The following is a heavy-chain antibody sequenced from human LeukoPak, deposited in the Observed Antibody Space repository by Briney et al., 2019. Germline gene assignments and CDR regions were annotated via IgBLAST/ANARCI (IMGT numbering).Heavy chain of an antibody. Sequence: ASVKVSCKASGYTFTSYYMHWVRQAPGQGLEWMGIINPSGGSTSYAQKFQGRITMTRDMSTFTVYMELRSLRSDDTAVYYCARGGRWELPRPYAFDIWGQGTMVTVSS. CDR1: GYTFTSYY. D-gene: IGHD1-26*01. CDR2: INPSGGST. CDR3: ARGGRWELPRPYAFDI. J-gene: IGHJ3*02. V-gene: IGHV1-46*01.